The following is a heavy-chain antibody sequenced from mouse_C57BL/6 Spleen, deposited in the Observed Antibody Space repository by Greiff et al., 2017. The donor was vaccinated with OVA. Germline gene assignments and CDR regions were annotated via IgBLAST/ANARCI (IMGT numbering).Heavy chain of an antibody. CDR3: ANAGYYGSSRAFAY. CDR2: INPNYGTT. V-gene: IGHV1-39*01. J-gene: IGHJ3*01. Sequence: VQLQQSGPELVKPGASVKISCKASGYSFTDYNMNWVKQSNGKSLEWIGVINPNYGTTSYNQKFKGKATLTVDQSSSTAYMQLNSLTSEDSAVYYCANAGYYGSSRAFAYWGQGTLVTVSA. CDR1: GYSFTDYN. D-gene: IGHD1-1*01.